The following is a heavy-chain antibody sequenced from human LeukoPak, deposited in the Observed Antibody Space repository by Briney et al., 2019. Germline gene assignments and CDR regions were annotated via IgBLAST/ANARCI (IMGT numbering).Heavy chain of an antibody. Sequence: GGSLRLSCAASGFTFSRYAMSWVRQAPGKGLEWVSAISGSGGSTYYADSVKGRFTISRDNSKNTLYLQMNSLRAEDTAVYYCAKDLGSGDYYYYYYGMDVWGQGTTVTVSS. CDR3: AKDLGSGDYYYYYYGMDV. J-gene: IGHJ6*02. D-gene: IGHD3-10*01. CDR1: GFTFSRYA. V-gene: IGHV3-23*01. CDR2: ISGSGGST.